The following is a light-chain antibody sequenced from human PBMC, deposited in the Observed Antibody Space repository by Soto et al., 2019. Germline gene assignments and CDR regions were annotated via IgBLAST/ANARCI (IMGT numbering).Light chain of an antibody. CDR3: QQTYNTPPAT. CDR2: AAS. V-gene: IGKV1-39*01. Sequence: DIQMPQSPSSLSASVGDRVTNTCRASQSIGTCLNWYQQKLGKAPRLLIYAASSLQSGVPPRFRGSGSGTAFTLTISSLQPEDFATYYCQQTYNTPPATIGNGTKVEIK. J-gene: IGKJ1*01. CDR1: QSIGTC.